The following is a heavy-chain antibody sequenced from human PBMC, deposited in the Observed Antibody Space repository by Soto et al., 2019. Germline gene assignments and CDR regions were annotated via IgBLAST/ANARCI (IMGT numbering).Heavy chain of an antibody. D-gene: IGHD6-19*01. J-gene: IGHJ2*01. CDR3: AKLSTGSYWYFYL. Sequence: WGSIRLSSPASGFPCSRNPMSWVRPDPEAGLEWVSTISAVGGSTYYADSVKGRFTISRDNSKNTLYLQMNSLRADDTAVYYCAKLSTGSYWYFYLWGRGTRVTGSA. V-gene: IGHV3-23*01. CDR1: GFPCSRNP. CDR2: ISAVGGST.